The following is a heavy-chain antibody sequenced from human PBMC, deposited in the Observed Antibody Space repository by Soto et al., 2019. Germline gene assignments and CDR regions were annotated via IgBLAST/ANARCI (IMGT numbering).Heavy chain of an antibody. Sequence: QVHLVQSGAEMKKPGSSVKVSCKASGGIFINSAFSWVRQAPGQGLEWMGGIIPFFNTSNYAQGFRGRVTITADASTSTVYMELGSLRSDDTAVYYWAKERSQGEWFDPWGPGTLVTVSS. CDR2: IIPFFNTS. V-gene: IGHV1-69*01. CDR3: AKERSQGEWFDP. D-gene: IGHD2-21*01. J-gene: IGHJ5*02. CDR1: GGIFINSA.